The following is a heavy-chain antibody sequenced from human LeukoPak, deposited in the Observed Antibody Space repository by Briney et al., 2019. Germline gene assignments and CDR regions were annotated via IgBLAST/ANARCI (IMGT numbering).Heavy chain of an antibody. Sequence: PSETLSLTCNVSGASISSGRYYWSWIRQPAGKGLEWIGRIYSRGSTNYNPSLKSRVTMSVDTSKNQFSLKLSSVTAADTAVYYCARNLRWELLSFDYWGQGTLVTVSS. J-gene: IGHJ4*02. V-gene: IGHV4-61*02. CDR1: GASISSGRYY. CDR2: IYSRGST. D-gene: IGHD1-26*01. CDR3: ARNLRWELLSFDY.